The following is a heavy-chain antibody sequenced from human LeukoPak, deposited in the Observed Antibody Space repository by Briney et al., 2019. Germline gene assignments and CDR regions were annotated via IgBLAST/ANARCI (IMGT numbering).Heavy chain of an antibody. CDR2: INWNGGST. CDR1: GFTFDDYA. D-gene: IGHD6-13*01. V-gene: IGHV3-20*04. J-gene: IGHJ3*02. CDR3: ARDFSLAAAGLPDAFDI. Sequence: GGSLRLSCAASGFTFDDYAMSWVRQAPGKGLEWVSGINWNGGSTGHADSVKGRFTISRDNAKNSLYLQMNSLRAEDTAVYYCARDFSLAAAGLPDAFDIWGQGTMVTVSS.